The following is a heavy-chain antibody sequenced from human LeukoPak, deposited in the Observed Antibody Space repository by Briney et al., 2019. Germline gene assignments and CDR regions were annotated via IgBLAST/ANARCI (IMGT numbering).Heavy chain of an antibody. Sequence: ASVKVSCKASANTFTDFYMHWVRQAPGQGLEWMGIFNPAGGRTSFAQKFQGRVTISRDTSASTAYMELSGLRSEDTAVYYCARGSSSWYGVSGYWGQGTLVTVSS. D-gene: IGHD6-13*01. CDR3: ARGSSSWYGVSGY. J-gene: IGHJ4*02. CDR2: FNPAGGRT. CDR1: ANTFTDFY. V-gene: IGHV1-46*01.